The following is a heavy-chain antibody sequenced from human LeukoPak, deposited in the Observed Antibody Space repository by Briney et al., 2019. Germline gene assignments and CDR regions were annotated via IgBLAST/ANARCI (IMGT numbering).Heavy chain of an antibody. D-gene: IGHD3-10*01. CDR2: IYYSGST. CDR1: GGSISSYY. CDR3: ARGRGLGGSGSYRFDY. V-gene: IGHV4-59*12. J-gene: IGHJ4*02. Sequence: SETLSLTCTVSGGSISSYYWSWIRQPPGKGLEWIGYIYYSGSTNYNPSLKSRVTISVDTSKNQFSLKLSSVTAADTAVYYCARGRGLGGSGSYRFDYWGQGTLVTVSS.